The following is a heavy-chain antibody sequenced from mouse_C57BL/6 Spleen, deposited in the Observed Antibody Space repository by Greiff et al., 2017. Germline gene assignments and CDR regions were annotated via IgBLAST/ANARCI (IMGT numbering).Heavy chain of an antibody. V-gene: IGHV1-69*01. CDR1: GYTFTSYW. D-gene: IGHD3-2*02. CDR3: ARRGSQATYFDY. Sequence: QVQLQQPGAELVMPGASVKLSCKASGYTFTSYWMHWVTQRPGQGLEWIGEIDPSDSYTNYNQKFKGKSTLTVDKSSSTAYMQLSSLTSEDSAVYYCARRGSQATYFDYWGQGTTLTVSS. J-gene: IGHJ2*01. CDR2: IDPSDSYT.